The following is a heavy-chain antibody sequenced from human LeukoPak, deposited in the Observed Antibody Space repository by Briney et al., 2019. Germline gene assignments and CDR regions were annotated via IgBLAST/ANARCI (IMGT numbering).Heavy chain of an antibody. V-gene: IGHV3-9*01. J-gene: IGHJ5*02. CDR2: ISWNSGSI. D-gene: IGHD3-10*01. CDR3: AKSRWFGDPEGFDP. Sequence: GRSLRLSCAASGFTFDDYAMHWVRQAPGKGLEWVSGISWNSGSIGYADSVKGRFTISRDNAKNSLYLQMNSLRAEDTALYYCAKSRWFGDPEGFDPWGQGTLVTVSS. CDR1: GFTFDDYA.